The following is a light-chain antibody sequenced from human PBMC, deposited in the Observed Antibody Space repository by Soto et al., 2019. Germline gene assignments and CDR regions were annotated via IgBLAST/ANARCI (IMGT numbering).Light chain of an antibody. V-gene: IGKV3-20*01. CDR3: QHYGDSSYT. Sequence: EIVLTQSPGTLSLSPGERATLSCRASQSVSRSYLAWYQQKPGQAPRLLIYGASSRATGIPDRFTGSGSGTDFTLTINRLEPEDFAVYSCQHYGDSSYTFGQGTKLEIK. J-gene: IGKJ2*01. CDR1: QSVSRSY. CDR2: GAS.